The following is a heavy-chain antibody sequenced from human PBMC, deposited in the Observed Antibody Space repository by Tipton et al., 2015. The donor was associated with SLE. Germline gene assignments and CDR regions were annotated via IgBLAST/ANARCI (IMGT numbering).Heavy chain of an antibody. J-gene: IGHJ3*01. D-gene: IGHD3-10*01. CDR2: IYYSGST. CDR1: GGSISSYY. V-gene: IGHV4-59*01. CDR3: ARGKREVRGVPMDCAFDV. Sequence: TLSLTCTVSGGSISSYYWSWIRQPPGKGLEWIGYIYYSGSTNYNPSLKSRVTISVDTSKNQFSLKLSSVTAADTAVYYCARGKREVRGVPMDCAFDVWCQGTTVTVSS.